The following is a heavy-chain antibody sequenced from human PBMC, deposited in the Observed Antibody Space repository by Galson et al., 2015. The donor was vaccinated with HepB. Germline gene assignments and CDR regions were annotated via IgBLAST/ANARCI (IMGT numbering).Heavy chain of an antibody. CDR1: GYTFIDYY. V-gene: IGHV1-2*02. CDR2: VNPNSGGT. J-gene: IGHJ3*02. CDR3: ARRSWGNDAFDI. Sequence: SVKVSCKASGYTFIDYYIYWVRQAPGQGLEWMGWVNPNSGGTNYAQKFQGRVTLARDTSISTACMELSSLRSDDTAVYYCARRSWGNDAFDIWARGQWSPSLQ. D-gene: IGHD3-16*01.